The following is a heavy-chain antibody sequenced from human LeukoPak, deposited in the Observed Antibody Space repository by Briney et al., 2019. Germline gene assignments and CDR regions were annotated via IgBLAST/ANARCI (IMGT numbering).Heavy chain of an antibody. CDR3: ATTGGSIAVAY. CDR2: IYPGDSDT. Sequence: ESLKISCEGSRYSFTSYWIGWVRQMPRTSREWMGIIYPGDSDTRSSPSPQGQVTISADKSITTAYRQWSSVKASDTAMYYCATTGGSIAVAYWGQGTLVTVSS. CDR1: RYSFTSYW. J-gene: IGHJ4*02. D-gene: IGHD6-19*01. V-gene: IGHV5-51*01.